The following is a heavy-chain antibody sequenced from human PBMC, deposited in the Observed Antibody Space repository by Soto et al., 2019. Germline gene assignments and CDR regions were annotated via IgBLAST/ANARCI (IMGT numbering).Heavy chain of an antibody. CDR1: GACTSGVY. CDR3: VRDGKKTLRDWFDP. Sequence: ASLSLTCTVCGACTSGVYWSWIRKSAGKGLEWIGRIYATGTTDYNPSLKSRVMMSVDTSKKQFSLKLRSVTAADTAVYYCVRDGKKTLRDWFDPWGQGISVTVSS. J-gene: IGHJ5*02. V-gene: IGHV4-4*07. CDR2: IYATGTT. D-gene: IGHD1-1*01.